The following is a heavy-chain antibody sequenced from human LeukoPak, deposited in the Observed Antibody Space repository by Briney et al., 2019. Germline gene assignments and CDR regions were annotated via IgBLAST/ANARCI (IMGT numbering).Heavy chain of an antibody. Sequence: GSLRLSCTASGFTFSSYRMSWVRQAAGKGLEWVASIKQDGSEKYYVDSVKGRFTISRDNAKNLLYLQMNSLRAEDTAVYYCAREGLYSGYDWYWGQGTLVTVSS. V-gene: IGHV3-7*01. CDR3: AREGLYSGYDWY. CDR2: IKQDGSEK. D-gene: IGHD5-12*01. CDR1: GFTFSSYR. J-gene: IGHJ4*02.